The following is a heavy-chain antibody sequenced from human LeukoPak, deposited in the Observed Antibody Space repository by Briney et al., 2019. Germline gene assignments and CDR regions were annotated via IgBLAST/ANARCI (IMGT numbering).Heavy chain of an antibody. D-gene: IGHD2-21*02. CDR2: ISYDGSNK. V-gene: IGHV3-30*18. CDR3: AKEGAYCGRDCSGVFDY. J-gene: IGHJ4*02. Sequence: GGSLRLSCAASGIKFSYSAMHWVRQAPGKGLQWVALISYDGSNKDYVDSVKGRFTISRDNSKNTLYLQMNSLRAEDTAVYYCAKEGAYCGRDCSGVFDYWGQGTQVTVSS. CDR1: GIKFSYSA.